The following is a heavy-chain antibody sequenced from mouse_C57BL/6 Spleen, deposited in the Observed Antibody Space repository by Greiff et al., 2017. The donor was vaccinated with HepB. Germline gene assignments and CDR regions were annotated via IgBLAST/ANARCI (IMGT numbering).Heavy chain of an antibody. CDR3: ARSYYDYDENYFDY. D-gene: IGHD2-4*01. J-gene: IGHJ2*01. CDR2: IDPSDSET. CDR1: GYTFTSYW. Sequence: VQLQQPGAELVRPGSSVKLSCKASGYTFTSYWMHWVKQRPIQGLEWIGNIDPSDSETHYNQKFKDKATLTVDKSSSTAYMQLSSLTSEDSAVYYCARSYYDYDENYFDYWGQGTTLTVSS. V-gene: IGHV1-52*01.